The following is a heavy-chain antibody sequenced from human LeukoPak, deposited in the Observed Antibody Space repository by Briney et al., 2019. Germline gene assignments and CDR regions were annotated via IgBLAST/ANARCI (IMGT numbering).Heavy chain of an antibody. V-gene: IGHV3-21*01. J-gene: IGHJ4*02. Sequence: GRSLRLSCEASGFTFTTYSMTWVRRAPGKGLEWVSIISSGSSAIFSADALKGRFTISRDDAKNLLYLDMNSLRAEDTAVYYCARGHTAVTRHFDFWGQGTLVTVSS. CDR1: GFTFTTYS. CDR2: ISSGSSAI. D-gene: IGHD4-17*01. CDR3: ARGHTAVTRHFDF.